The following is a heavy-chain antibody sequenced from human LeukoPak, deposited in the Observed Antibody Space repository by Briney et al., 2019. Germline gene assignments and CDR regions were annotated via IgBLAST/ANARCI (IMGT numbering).Heavy chain of an antibody. CDR2: IVSSGGST. CDR1: GFTFSSYA. CDR3: AKVWGLLEGGPIDY. Sequence: GGSLRLSCAASGFTFSSYAMNWVRQAPGKGLEWVSAIVSSGGSTYYADSVKGRFTISRDNSKNTLYLQMNSLRAEDTAVYYCAKVWGLLEGGPIDYWGQGTLVTVSS. J-gene: IGHJ4*02. D-gene: IGHD1-26*01. V-gene: IGHV3-23*01.